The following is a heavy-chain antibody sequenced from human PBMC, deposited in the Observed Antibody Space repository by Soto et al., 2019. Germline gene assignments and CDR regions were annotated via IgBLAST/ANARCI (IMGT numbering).Heavy chain of an antibody. CDR2: INHSGST. V-gene: IGHV4-34*01. CDR1: GGSFSGYY. CDR3: ARTYLTLSYGPYYYGMDV. Sequence: ASETLSLTCAVYGGSFSGYYWSWIRQPPGKGLEWIGEINHSGSTNYNPSLKSRVTISVDTSKNQFSLKLSSVTAADTAVYYCARTYLTLSYGPYYYGMDVWGQGTTVTVSS. J-gene: IGHJ6*02. D-gene: IGHD5-18*01.